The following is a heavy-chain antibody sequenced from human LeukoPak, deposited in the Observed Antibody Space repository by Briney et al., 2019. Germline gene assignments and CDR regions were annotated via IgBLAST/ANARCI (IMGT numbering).Heavy chain of an antibody. D-gene: IGHD3-10*01. Sequence: ASVKVSCKASGYTFTSYGISWVRQAPGQGLEWMGWISAYNGNTNYAQKLQGRVPMTTDTSTSTAYMELRSLRSDDTAVYYCARDRSGYGSGSYYPIGHYFDYWGQGTLVTVSS. CDR3: ARDRSGYGSGSYYPIGHYFDY. V-gene: IGHV1-18*04. J-gene: IGHJ4*02. CDR2: ISAYNGNT. CDR1: GYTFTSYG.